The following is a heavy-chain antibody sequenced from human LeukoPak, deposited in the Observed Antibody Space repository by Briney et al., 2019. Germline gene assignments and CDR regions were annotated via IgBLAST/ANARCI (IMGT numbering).Heavy chain of an antibody. J-gene: IGHJ4*02. CDR3: ARAYDSSGYSDY. D-gene: IGHD3-22*01. CDR2: IYHSGST. Sequence: SETLSLTCTVSGYSISSGYYWGWIRQPPGKGLEWIGSIYHSGSTNYNPSLKSRVTISVDTSKNQFSMKLSSVTAADTAVYYCARAYDSSGYSDYWGQGTLVTVSS. V-gene: IGHV4-38-2*02. CDR1: GYSISSGYY.